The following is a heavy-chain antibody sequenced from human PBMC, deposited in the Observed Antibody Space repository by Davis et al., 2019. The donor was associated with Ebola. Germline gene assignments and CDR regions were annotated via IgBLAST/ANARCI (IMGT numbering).Heavy chain of an antibody. CDR3: ARGDRIDDYFEY. J-gene: IGHJ4*02. Sequence: GESLKISCAASGFIFSTYSMNWVRQAPGKGMEWVSYISSRSSTIYYADSVKGRFTISRDNAKNSLYLQMNSLRDEDTAVYYCARGDRIDDYFEYWGQGALVTVSS. CDR1: GFIFSTYS. CDR2: ISSRSSTI. V-gene: IGHV3-48*02.